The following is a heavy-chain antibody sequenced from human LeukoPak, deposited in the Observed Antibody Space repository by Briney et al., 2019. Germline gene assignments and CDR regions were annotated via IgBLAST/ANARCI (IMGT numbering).Heavy chain of an antibody. CDR2: IYYSGST. J-gene: IGHJ4*02. Sequence: SETLSLTCTVSGGSMSSYYWSWIRQPPGKGLEWIGYIYYSGSTKYYPSLKSRVTISVDTSKNQFSLKLSSVTAADTAVYYCARGARAGYNLEPFDYWGQGTLVTVSS. CDR3: ARGARAGYNLEPFDY. CDR1: GGSMSSYY. V-gene: IGHV4-59*08. D-gene: IGHD5-24*01.